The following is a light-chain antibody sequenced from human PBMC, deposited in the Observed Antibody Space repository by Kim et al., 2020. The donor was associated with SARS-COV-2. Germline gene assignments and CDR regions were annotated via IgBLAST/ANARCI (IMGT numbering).Light chain of an antibody. CDR3: QQYATSGRT. CDR1: QSINNN. V-gene: IGKV3-20*01. Sequence: LSPGERATLSCRASQSINNNLPWYQQIPGQAPRLLLYGASYRATGIADRFSGSGSGTDFTLTISRLEPEDFAVYYCQQYATSGRTFGQGTKVDIK. CDR2: GAS. J-gene: IGKJ1*01.